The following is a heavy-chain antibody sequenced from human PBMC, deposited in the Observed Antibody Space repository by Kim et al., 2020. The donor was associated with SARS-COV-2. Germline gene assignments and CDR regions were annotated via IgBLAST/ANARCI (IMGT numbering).Heavy chain of an antibody. Sequence: SYAQKFQGRVTMTRDTSTSTVYMELSSLRSEDTAVYYCARADVQPGDYFDYWGQGTLVTVSS. D-gene: IGHD3-10*01. CDR3: ARADVQPGDYFDY. J-gene: IGHJ4*02. V-gene: IGHV1-46*01.